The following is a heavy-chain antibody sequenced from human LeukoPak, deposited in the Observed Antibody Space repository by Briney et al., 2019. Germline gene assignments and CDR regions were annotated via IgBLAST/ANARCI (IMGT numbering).Heavy chain of an antibody. V-gene: IGHV3-23*01. J-gene: IGHJ6*02. CDR2: ISGSGGST. CDR3: AKRDQLLYDYYYYYGMDV. D-gene: IGHD2-2*02. Sequence: GGSLRLSCAASGFTFSSYAMSWVRQAPGKGLEWVSAISGSGGSTYYADSVKGRFTISRDNSKNTLYLQMNSLRAEDTAVYYSAKRDQLLYDYYYYYGMDVWGQGTTVTVSS. CDR1: GFTFSSYA.